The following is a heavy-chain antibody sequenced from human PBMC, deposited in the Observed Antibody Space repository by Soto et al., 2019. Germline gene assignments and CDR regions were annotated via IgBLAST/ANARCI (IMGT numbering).Heavy chain of an antibody. CDR1: GFTVSSNY. D-gene: IGHD2-8*01. J-gene: IGHJ3*02. CDR2: LSSRGFST. CDR3: ARDRAGYCSNGICVDAFDI. Sequence: GGSLRLSCAASGFTVSSNYMSWVRQAPGKGLEWVSSLSSRGFSTHYAESVKGRFTISRDNIKNTVYLQMNSLRAEDTAVYYCARDRAGYCSNGICVDAFDIWGQGTLVTVSS. V-gene: IGHV3-53*01.